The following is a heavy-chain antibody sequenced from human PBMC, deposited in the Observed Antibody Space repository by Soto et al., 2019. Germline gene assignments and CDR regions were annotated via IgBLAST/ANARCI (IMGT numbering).Heavy chain of an antibody. Sequence: EVQLVESGGGLVQPGGSLRLSCAASGFTFSIYWMHWVRQAPGKGPVWVSRIDNAGSSARYAASVKGRFTISRDNAKYTVYRQMNSLRAEDTAVYYCTRVGGSVSGMDVWGQGTTVTVSS. CDR1: GFTFSIYW. CDR3: TRVGGSVSGMDV. CDR2: IDNAGSSA. V-gene: IGHV3-74*01. J-gene: IGHJ6*02. D-gene: IGHD1-26*01.